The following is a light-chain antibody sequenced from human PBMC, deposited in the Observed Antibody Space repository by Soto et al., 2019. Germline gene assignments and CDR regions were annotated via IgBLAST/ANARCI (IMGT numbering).Light chain of an antibody. CDR2: GTS. J-gene: IGKJ3*01. Sequence: EIVLTQSPATLSLSPGERATLSCRASQSVNSGYLAWFQQKRGRAPRLLIYGTSGRATGIPDRFSGNGSRTDFTLPTSRLELEDFEIYYCQQYGDSVFTFGPGPKVEIK. V-gene: IGKV3-20*01. CDR3: QQYGDSVFT. CDR1: QSVNSGY.